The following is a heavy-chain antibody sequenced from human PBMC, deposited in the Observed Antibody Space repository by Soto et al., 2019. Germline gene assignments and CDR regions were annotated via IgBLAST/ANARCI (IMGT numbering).Heavy chain of an antibody. J-gene: IGHJ4*02. V-gene: IGHV4-39*07. Sequence: KASKTMSISSTVSDGSISSSSYYWGWIRQPPGKGLEWIGSIYYSGSTYYNPSLKSRVTISVDRSKNQFSLKLSSVTAADTAVYYCAGLYCSGGSRYFDYWGQGTLVTVSS. CDR2: IYYSGST. CDR1: DGSISSSSYY. CDR3: AGLYCSGGSRYFDY. D-gene: IGHD2-15*01.